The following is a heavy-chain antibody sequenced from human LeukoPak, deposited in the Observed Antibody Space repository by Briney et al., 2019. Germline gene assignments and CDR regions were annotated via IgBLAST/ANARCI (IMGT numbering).Heavy chain of an antibody. Sequence: SETLSLTCTVSGGSISSSSYYWGWIRQPPGKGLEWIVSIYYSGNTYYNPSLKSRVTISVDTSKNQFSLKLSSVTAADTAVYYCARVGDYYDSSGYYRGFDYWGQGTLITVSS. J-gene: IGHJ4*02. V-gene: IGHV4-39*07. CDR1: GGSISSSSYY. CDR3: ARVGDYYDSSGYYRGFDY. CDR2: IYYSGNT. D-gene: IGHD3-22*01.